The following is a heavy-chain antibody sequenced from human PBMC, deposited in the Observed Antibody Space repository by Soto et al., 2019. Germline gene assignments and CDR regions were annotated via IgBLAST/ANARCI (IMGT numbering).Heavy chain of an antibody. CDR2: IYYSGST. J-gene: IGHJ6*03. CDR1: GGSISSYY. D-gene: IGHD3-3*01. V-gene: IGHV4-59*08. Sequence: PSETLSLTCTVSGGSISSYYWSWIRQPPGKGLEWIGYIYYSGSTNYNPSLKSRVTISVDTSKNQFSLKLSSVTAADTAVYYCARLHASDFEYYYYYYMDVWGKGTTVTVSS. CDR3: ARLHASDFEYYYYYYMDV.